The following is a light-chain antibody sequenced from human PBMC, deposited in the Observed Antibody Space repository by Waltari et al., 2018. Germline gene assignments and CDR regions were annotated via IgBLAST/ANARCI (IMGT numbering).Light chain of an antibody. Sequence: IVLPQSPGAASLAPGERVTLSCRASQSVGSSSLAWYQQKPGQAPRLVLYRASRRATGIPDRFSGSGSGTDFSRTISRLEPEDFAVYYCQQHGTLPATFGQGTKVEIK. J-gene: IGKJ1*01. V-gene: IGKV3-20*01. CDR3: QQHGTLPAT. CDR2: RAS. CDR1: QSVGSSS.